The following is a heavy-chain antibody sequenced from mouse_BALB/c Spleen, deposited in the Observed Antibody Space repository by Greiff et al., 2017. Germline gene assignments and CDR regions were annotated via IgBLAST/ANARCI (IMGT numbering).Heavy chain of an antibody. CDR1: GFTFSNYW. Sequence: EVKVVESGGGLVQPGGSMKLSCVASGFTFSNYWMNWVRQSPEKGLEWVAEIRLKSNNYATHYAESVKGRFTISRDDSKSSVYLQMNNLRAEDTGIYYCTRTNGNGFAYWGQGTLVTVSA. CDR3: TRTNGNGFAY. J-gene: IGHJ3*01. V-gene: IGHV6-6*02. D-gene: IGHD2-1*01. CDR2: IRLKSNNYAT.